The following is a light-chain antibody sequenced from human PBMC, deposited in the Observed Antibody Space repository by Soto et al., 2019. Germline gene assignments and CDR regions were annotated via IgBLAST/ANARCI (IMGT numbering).Light chain of an antibody. J-gene: IGKJ4*01. CDR1: QNVASK. Sequence: EIVMTQSPATLSVSPGERATLSCRASQNVASKVAWYQKTPGQAPRLLIFGASTRAPGIPARFSGSGSGTEFTLTISSLQSEDFVVYYCQHYNNRPLTFGGGTKVEIK. CDR3: QHYNNRPLT. CDR2: GAS. V-gene: IGKV3-15*01.